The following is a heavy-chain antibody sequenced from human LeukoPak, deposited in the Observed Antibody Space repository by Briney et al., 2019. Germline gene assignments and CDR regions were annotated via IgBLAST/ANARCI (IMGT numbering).Heavy chain of an antibody. CDR1: GYSISSGYY. CDR2: IYHSGST. J-gene: IGHJ4*02. D-gene: IGHD1-26*01. V-gene: IGHV4-38-2*01. Sequence: SETLSLTCAVSGYSISSGYYWGWIRQPPGKGLEWIGSIYHSGSTYYNPSLKSRVTISVDTSKNQFSLKLSSVTAADTAVYYCARVPAYSGSYVDYWGQGTLVTVSS. CDR3: ARVPAYSGSYVDY.